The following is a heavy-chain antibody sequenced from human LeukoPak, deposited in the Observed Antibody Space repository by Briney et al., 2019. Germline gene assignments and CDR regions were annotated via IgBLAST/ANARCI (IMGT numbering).Heavy chain of an antibody. V-gene: IGHV3-74*01. Sequence: PGGSLRLSCAASRFTFSSYWMHWVRQAPGKGLVWVSRINSDGSSTSYADSVKGRFTISRDSAKNTLYLQMNSLRAEDTAVYYCAGGPDCSSTSCIYFDYWGQGTLVTVSS. CDR1: RFTFSSYW. D-gene: IGHD2-2*01. CDR3: AGGPDCSSTSCIYFDY. J-gene: IGHJ4*02. CDR2: INSDGSST.